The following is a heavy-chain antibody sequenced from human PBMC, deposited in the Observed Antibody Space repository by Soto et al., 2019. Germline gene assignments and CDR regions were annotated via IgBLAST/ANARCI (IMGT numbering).Heavy chain of an antibody. CDR3: ARDRSYDSYYYYGMDV. V-gene: IGHV3-53*01. Sequence: GGSLRLSCAASGFTFSSYGMHRVRQAPGKGLEWVSVIYSSGSTYYADSVKGRFTISRDNSKNTLYLQMNSLRAEDTAVYYCARDRSYDSYYYYGMDVWGQGTTVTVSS. CDR2: IYSSGST. CDR1: GFTFSSYG. D-gene: IGHD3-3*01. J-gene: IGHJ6*02.